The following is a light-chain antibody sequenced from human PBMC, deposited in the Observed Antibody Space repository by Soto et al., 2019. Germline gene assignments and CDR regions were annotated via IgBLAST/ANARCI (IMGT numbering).Light chain of an antibody. CDR1: QSISSY. Sequence: DIQMTQSPSSLSASVGDRVTITCRASQSISSYLNWYQQKPGKAPKLLIYAASSLQSGFPSRFSGSGSGTAFTLTISSLQPEDFAAYFCQLSYSTTVYTFGPGTKLELK. V-gene: IGKV1-39*01. CDR2: AAS. CDR3: QLSYSTTVYT. J-gene: IGKJ2*01.